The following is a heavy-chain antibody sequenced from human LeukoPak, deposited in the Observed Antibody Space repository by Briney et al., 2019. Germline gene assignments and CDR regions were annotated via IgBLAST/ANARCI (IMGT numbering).Heavy chain of an antibody. V-gene: IGHV3-30*04. CDR1: GFTFSSYT. Sequence: GGSLRLSCAASGFTFSSYTLHWVRQAPGKGLEWVALISYDGSNKYYADSVKGRFTISRDNSKNTLYLQMNSLRAEDTAVYFCASGLSYCSDTSCYGHFDYWGQGTLVTVSS. J-gene: IGHJ4*02. D-gene: IGHD2-2*01. CDR3: ASGLSYCSDTSCYGHFDY. CDR2: ISYDGSNK.